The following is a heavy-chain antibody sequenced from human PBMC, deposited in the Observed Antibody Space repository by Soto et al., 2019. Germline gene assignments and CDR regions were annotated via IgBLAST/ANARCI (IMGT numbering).Heavy chain of an antibody. J-gene: IGHJ6*02. CDR1: GFSFSSYG. V-gene: IGHV3-30*18. CDR2: MSYDGSNE. CDR3: SKDRDTITFGEKAPYYYYYGMDV. Sequence: QVQLVESGGGVIQPGRSLRLSCAASGFSFSSYGMHWVRQAPGKGLEWVAIMSYDGSNEHYADSVKGRFTISRDNSKNTLYLQMDSLRPEDTAVYYCSKDRDTITFGEKAPYYYYYGMDVWGQGTTVTVSS. D-gene: IGHD3-16*01.